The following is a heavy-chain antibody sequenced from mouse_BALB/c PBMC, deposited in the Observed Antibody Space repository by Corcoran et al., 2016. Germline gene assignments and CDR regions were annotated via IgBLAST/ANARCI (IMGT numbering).Heavy chain of an antibody. J-gene: IGHJ1*01. CDR2: IDPANGNT. V-gene: IGHV14-3*02. Sequence: EVQLQQSGAELVKPGASVKLSCTASGFNIKDTYMHWVKQRPEQGLEWIGRIDPANGNTKYDPKFQGKATITADTSSNTAYLQLSSLTSEDTAVYYCARWDWYFDVWRAGTTVIVSS. CDR3: ARWDWYFDV. CDR1: GFNIKDTY.